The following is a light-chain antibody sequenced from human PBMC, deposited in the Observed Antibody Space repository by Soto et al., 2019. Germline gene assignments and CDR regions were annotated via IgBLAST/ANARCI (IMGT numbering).Light chain of an antibody. CDR1: QTIYSN. J-gene: IGKJ5*01. CDR3: QQYDNLPLI. V-gene: IGKV3-15*01. Sequence: IGMTQSPATLSVSPGERATLSCRASQTIYSNVAWYQQRPGQPPRLLIYRASSRATGIPARFSGSGSGTEFTLTINSLQSEDFATYYCQQYDNLPLIFGQGTRLDIK. CDR2: RAS.